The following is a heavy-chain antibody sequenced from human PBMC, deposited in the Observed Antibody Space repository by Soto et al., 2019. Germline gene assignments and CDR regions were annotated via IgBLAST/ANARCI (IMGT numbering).Heavy chain of an antibody. D-gene: IGHD3-3*01. Sequence: EVQLLESGGGLVQPGGSLRLSCAASGFTFSSYAMSWVRQAPGKGLEWVSAISGSGGSTYYADSVKGRFTISRDNSKTTLYLQMNSLRAEDTAVYYCAKDAIFGVVIIDRGWFDPWGQGTLVTVSS. V-gene: IGHV3-23*01. CDR1: GFTFSSYA. J-gene: IGHJ5*02. CDR3: AKDAIFGVVIIDRGWFDP. CDR2: ISGSGGST.